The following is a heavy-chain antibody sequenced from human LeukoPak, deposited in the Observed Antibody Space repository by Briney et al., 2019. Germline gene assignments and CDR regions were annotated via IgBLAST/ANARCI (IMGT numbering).Heavy chain of an antibody. Sequence: ASVKVSCKASGYTFTSYGISWVRQAPGQGLEWMGWISAYNGNTNYAQKLQGRVTMTTDTSTSTAYMELRSLRSDDTAVYYCARDWRAAAGLGVGGILTGGYWGQGTLVTVSS. CDR1: GYTFTSYG. J-gene: IGHJ4*02. CDR2: ISAYNGNT. V-gene: IGHV1-18*01. CDR3: ARDWRAAAGLGVGGILTGGY. D-gene: IGHD6-13*01.